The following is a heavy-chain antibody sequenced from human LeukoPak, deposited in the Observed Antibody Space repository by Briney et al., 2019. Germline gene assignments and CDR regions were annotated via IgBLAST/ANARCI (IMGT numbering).Heavy chain of an antibody. CDR1: VFTFSNFA. CDR2: IYGSVEQT. D-gene: IGHD7-27*01. CDR3: AKVQFNWGPIDY. V-gene: IGHV3-23*01. Sequence: QPGGALRLSCAASVFTFSNFAIRGVPQVPRKGLECVSSIYGSVEQTHYPDSVRVRFTVSRENSKNTLYLQMNSLRVQEPATYFCAKVQFNWGPIDYWGQGTPVIVSS. J-gene: IGHJ4*02.